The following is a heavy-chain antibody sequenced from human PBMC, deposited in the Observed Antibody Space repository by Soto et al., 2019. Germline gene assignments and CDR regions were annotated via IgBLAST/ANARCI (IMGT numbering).Heavy chain of an antibody. V-gene: IGHV1-8*01. D-gene: IGHD3-22*01. CDR3: ARGGLPTYYYDSSGYYYDSRNWFDP. CDR1: GYTFTSYD. CDR2: MNPNSGNT. J-gene: IGHJ5*02. Sequence: VSVKVSCKASGYTFTSYDINWVRQANGQGLEWMGWMNPNSGNTGYAQKFQGRVTMTRNTSISTAYMELSSLRSEDTAVYYCARGGLPTYYYDSSGYYYDSRNWFDPWGQGTLVTVSS.